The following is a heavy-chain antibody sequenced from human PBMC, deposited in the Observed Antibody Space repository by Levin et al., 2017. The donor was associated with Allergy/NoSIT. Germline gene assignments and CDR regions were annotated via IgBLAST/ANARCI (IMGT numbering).Heavy chain of an antibody. CDR2: ISSDGSTT. CDR3: ARDLYTAFVLDY. J-gene: IGHJ4*02. V-gene: IGHV3-30-3*01. D-gene: IGHD5-18*01. Sequence: GESLKISCAVSGFTFSTYAMHWVRQAPGKGLEWVAFISSDGSTTFYANSMKGRFTISRDNSKSTLHLQLNTLRAEDTAVYYCARDLYTAFVLDYWGQGTLVTVSS. CDR1: GFTFSTYA.